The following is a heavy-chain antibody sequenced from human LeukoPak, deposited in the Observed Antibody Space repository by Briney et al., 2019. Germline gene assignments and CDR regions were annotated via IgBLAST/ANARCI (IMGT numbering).Heavy chain of an antibody. J-gene: IGHJ4*02. CDR2: IRYDGSSK. Sequence: GGSLRLSCAASGFTFSRYDMHWVRQAPGKGLEWVAFIRYDGSSKYYADSVKGRFTISRDNSKNMQYLQMNSLRAEDTAVYYCALPAYSSSWSDYWGQGTLVTVSS. D-gene: IGHD6-13*01. V-gene: IGHV3-30*02. CDR1: GFTFSRYD. CDR3: ALPAYSSSWSDY.